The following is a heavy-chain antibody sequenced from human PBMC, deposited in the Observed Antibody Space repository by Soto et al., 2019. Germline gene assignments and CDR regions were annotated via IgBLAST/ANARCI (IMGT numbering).Heavy chain of an antibody. J-gene: IGHJ4*02. D-gene: IGHD3-9*01. CDR1: GGTFSSYA. V-gene: IGHV1-69*06. CDR3: ARDRGYYDILTGYYTELNFDY. CDR2: IIPIFGTA. Sequence: QVQLVQSGAEVKKPGSSVKVSCKASGGTFSSYAISWVRQAPGQGLEWMGGIIPIFGTANYAQKFQGRVTITADKSTSTAYMELSSLRSEDTAVYYCARDRGYYDILTGYYTELNFDYWGQGTLVTVSS.